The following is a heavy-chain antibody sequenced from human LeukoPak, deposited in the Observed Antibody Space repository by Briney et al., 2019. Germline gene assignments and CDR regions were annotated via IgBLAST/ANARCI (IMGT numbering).Heavy chain of an antibody. CDR2: TYSSGST. V-gene: IGHV3-66*01. Sequence: GGSLRLSCAASGFTVSSNYMSWVRQAPGKGLEWVSVTYSSGSTLYADSVKGRFTISRDNAKNSLYLQMNSLRAEDTAVYYCAREMFWSGYFSNLHFDYWGQGALVTVSS. D-gene: IGHD3-3*01. CDR1: GFTVSSNY. J-gene: IGHJ4*02. CDR3: AREMFWSGYFSNLHFDY.